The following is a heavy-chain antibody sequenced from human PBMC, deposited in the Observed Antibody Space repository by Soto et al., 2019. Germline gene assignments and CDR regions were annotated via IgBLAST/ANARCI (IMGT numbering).Heavy chain of an antibody. Sequence: SETLSLTCAVSGGSISTSNWWSWVRQPPGKGLEWIGEVYRTGSTNYNPSLESRVTVSIDKSKNQFSLKLSSVTAADTAVYYCARHARYCSSTSCYGSYYYGMDVWGQGTTVTVSS. CDR1: GGSISTSNW. D-gene: IGHD2-2*01. CDR3: ARHARYCSSTSCYGSYYYGMDV. J-gene: IGHJ6*02. V-gene: IGHV4-4*02. CDR2: VYRTGST.